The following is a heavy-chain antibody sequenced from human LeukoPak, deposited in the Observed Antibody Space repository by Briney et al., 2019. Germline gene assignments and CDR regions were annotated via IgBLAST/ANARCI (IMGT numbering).Heavy chain of an antibody. D-gene: IGHD3-10*01. V-gene: IGHV3-30*18. J-gene: IGHJ4*02. CDR3: AKDFARLSYYYGSGSYYNDGFDY. CDR1: GFTFGSYG. CDR2: ISYDGSNK. Sequence: GGSLRLSCAASGFTFGSYGMHWVRQAPGKGLEWVAVISYDGSNKYYADSVKGRFTISRDNSKNTLYLQTNSLRAEDTAVYYCAKDFARLSYYYGSGSYYNDGFDYWGQGTLVTVSS.